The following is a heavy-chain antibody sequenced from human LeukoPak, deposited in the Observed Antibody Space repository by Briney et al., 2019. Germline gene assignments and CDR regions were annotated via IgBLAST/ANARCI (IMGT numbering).Heavy chain of an antibody. CDR2: NSGSGGST. J-gene: IGHJ3*02. CDR1: GFTFSSYA. D-gene: IGHD6-13*01. Sequence: GGSLRLSCAASGFTFSSYAMSWVRQAPGKGLEWVSANSGSGGSTYYADSVKGRFTVSRDNAKNSLYLQMNSLRAEDTAVYYCARDLYSSRWYEGAFDIWGQGTVVTVSS. CDR3: ARDLYSSRWYEGAFDI. V-gene: IGHV3-23*01.